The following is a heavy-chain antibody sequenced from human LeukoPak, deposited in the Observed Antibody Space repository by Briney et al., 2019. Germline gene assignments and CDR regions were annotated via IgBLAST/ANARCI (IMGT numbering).Heavy chain of an antibody. D-gene: IGHD6-19*01. J-gene: IGHJ6*02. Sequence: PSETLSLTCTVSRGSIISYYWSWIRQSPGKGLEWLGYVFHTGSTNYSPSLRSRVTMSVDTSRSQFSLEVRSVTAADTGVYFCARGNIAVTGPGVFYYYGMDVWGQGTTVTVSS. CDR2: VFHTGST. V-gene: IGHV4-59*01. CDR3: ARGNIAVTGPGVFYYYGMDV. CDR1: RGSIISYY.